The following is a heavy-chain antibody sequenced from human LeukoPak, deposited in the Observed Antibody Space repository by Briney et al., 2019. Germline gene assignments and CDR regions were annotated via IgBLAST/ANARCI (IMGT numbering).Heavy chain of an antibody. CDR3: ARESPGGLRYFDWSLWSYYYMDV. CDR2: INPNSGGT. D-gene: IGHD3-9*01. V-gene: IGHV1-2*02. Sequence: ASVKVSCKASGYTFTGYYMHWVRQAPGQGLEWMGWINPNSGGTNYAQKFQGRVTMTRDTSISTAYMELSRLRSDDTAVYYCARESPGGLRYFDWSLWSYYYMDVWGKGTTVTVSS. J-gene: IGHJ6*03. CDR1: GYTFTGYY.